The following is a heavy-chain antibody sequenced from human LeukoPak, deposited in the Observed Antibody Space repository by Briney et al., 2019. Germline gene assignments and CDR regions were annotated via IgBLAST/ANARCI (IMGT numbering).Heavy chain of an antibody. V-gene: IGHV3-30-3*01. D-gene: IGHD3-10*01. CDR1: GFTFNNYA. CDR3: ARAGYYYASGSYGIHFDY. Sequence: GGSLRLSCAASGFTFNNYAMHWVRQAPGKGLEWVALTSSDGSNKYYADSVKGRFTISRDNSKNTLYLQMNSLRAEDTAVYYCARAGYYYASGSYGIHFDYWGQGTLVTVSS. CDR2: TSSDGSNK. J-gene: IGHJ4*02.